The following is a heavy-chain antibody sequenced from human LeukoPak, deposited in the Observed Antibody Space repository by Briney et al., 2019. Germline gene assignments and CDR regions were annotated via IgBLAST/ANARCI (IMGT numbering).Heavy chain of an antibody. CDR2: ISYDGSNK. Sequence: GGSLRLSCAASGFTFSSYGMHWVRQAPGKGLEWVAVISYDGSNKYYADSVKGRFTISRDNSKNTLYLQMNSLRAEDTAVYYCAKDLGDGYNLYTFDYWGQGTLVTVSS. D-gene: IGHD5-24*01. CDR1: GFTFSSYG. V-gene: IGHV3-30*18. CDR3: AKDLGDGYNLYTFDY. J-gene: IGHJ4*02.